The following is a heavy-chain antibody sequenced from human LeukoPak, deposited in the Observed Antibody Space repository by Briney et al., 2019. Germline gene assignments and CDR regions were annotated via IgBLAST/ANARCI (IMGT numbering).Heavy chain of an antibody. V-gene: IGHV4-39*07. J-gene: IGHJ3*02. CDR2: IYYSGST. D-gene: IGHD6-25*01. CDR1: GGSISSGDYY. CDR3: ARADAAGSDAFDI. Sequence: SETLSLTCTVSGGSISSGDYYWGWIRQPPGRGLEWIGNIYYSGSTYYNPSLKSRVTISVDTSKNQFSLKLTSVPAADTAVYYCARADAAGSDAFDIWGQGTMVTVSS.